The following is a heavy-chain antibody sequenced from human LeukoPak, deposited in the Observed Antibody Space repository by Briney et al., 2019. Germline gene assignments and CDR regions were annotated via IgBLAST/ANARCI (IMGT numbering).Heavy chain of an antibody. CDR2: IYYSGST. CDR1: GGSISSSSYY. V-gene: IGHV4-39*07. J-gene: IGHJ6*04. Sequence: SETLSLTCTVSGGSISSSSYYWGWIRQPPGKGLEWIGSIYYSGSTYYNPSLKSRVTISVDTSKNQFSLKLSSVTAADTAVYYCVRDESRDVWGKGTTVTVSS. CDR3: VRDESRDV.